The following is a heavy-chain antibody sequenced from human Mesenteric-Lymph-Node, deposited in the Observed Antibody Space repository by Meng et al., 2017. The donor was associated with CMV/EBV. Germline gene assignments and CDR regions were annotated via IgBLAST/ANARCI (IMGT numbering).Heavy chain of an antibody. V-gene: IGHV3-30*02. CDR2: IRYDGNK. J-gene: IGHJ3*01. CDR1: GFGAYG. CDR3: AKDGGLPATIVFAFDL. Sequence: GGSLRLSCAAFGFGAYGMHWVRQAPGKGLEWVAFIRYDGNKYYLDSVKDRFTISRDSYKNTLYLQMNSLRTEDTGLYYCAKDGGLPATIVFAFDLWGQGTMVTVSS. D-gene: IGHD2-2*01.